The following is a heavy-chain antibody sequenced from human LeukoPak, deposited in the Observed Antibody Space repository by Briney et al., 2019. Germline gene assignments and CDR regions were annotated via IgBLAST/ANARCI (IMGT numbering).Heavy chain of an antibody. J-gene: IGHJ5*02. CDR2: IYYSGST. Sequence: SQTLSLTCTVSGGSISSGGYYWSWIRQHPGKGLEWIGYIYYSGSTYYNPSLKSRVTISVDTSKNQFSLKLSSVTAADTAVYYCAREGIGSGSYYNINRFDPWGQGTLVTVSS. CDR3: AREGIGSGSYYNINRFDP. CDR1: GGSISSGGYY. V-gene: IGHV4-31*03. D-gene: IGHD3-10*01.